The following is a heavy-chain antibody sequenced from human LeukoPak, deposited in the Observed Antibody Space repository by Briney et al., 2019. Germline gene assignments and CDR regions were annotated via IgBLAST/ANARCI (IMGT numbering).Heavy chain of an antibody. J-gene: IGHJ4*02. V-gene: IGHV3-21*01. D-gene: IGHD1-26*01. CDR2: ISSSSSYI. CDR1: GFTFSSYS. Sequence: AGGSLRLSCAASGFTFSSYSMNWVRQAPGKGLEWVSSISSSSSYIYYADSVKGRFTISRDNAKNSLYLQMNSLRAEDTAVYYCARDASSVVGATFFADYWGQGTLVTVSS. CDR3: ARDASSVVGATFFADY.